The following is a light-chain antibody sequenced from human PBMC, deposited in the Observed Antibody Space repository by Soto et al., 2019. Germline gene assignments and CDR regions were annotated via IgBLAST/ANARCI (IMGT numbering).Light chain of an antibody. V-gene: IGKV3-15*01. J-gene: IGKJ5*01. CDR2: GAS. Sequence: EIVMTQSPATLSVSPGERATLSCGASQSVSSNLAWYQQKPGQAPRLLIYGASTRATGIPARFSGSGSGTEFTLTISSLQSEDFAVYYCQQYGSSPITFGQGTRLEI. CDR3: QQYGSSPIT. CDR1: QSVSSN.